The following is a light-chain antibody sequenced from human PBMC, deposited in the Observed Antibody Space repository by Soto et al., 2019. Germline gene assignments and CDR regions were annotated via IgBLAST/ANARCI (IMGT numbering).Light chain of an antibody. Sequence: EIVMTQSPATLSVSPGGRATLSCRASQSISDTLAWYQQKPGQAPRLLIYSASARATGFPARFSGSGSGTDFTLTISSLQSEDFAVYYCQQYNNWPWTFGQGTKVEI. V-gene: IGKV3-15*01. J-gene: IGKJ1*01. CDR1: QSISDT. CDR2: SAS. CDR3: QQYNNWPWT.